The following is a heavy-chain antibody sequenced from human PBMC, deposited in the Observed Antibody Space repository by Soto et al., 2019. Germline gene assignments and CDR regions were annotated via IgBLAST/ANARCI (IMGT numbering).Heavy chain of an antibody. J-gene: IGHJ2*01. D-gene: IGHD2-2*01. CDR3: ALFLPAEDGIRDVRSVSAFLLNRSSDL. Sequence: QPPGPGLEWIGLFYYSGSTHYNPSLKSRLTVSVDTSKNQFSLKLSSVTAADTAVYYCALFLPAEDGIRDVRSVSAFLLNRSSDL. V-gene: IGHV4-39*07. CDR2: FYYSGST.